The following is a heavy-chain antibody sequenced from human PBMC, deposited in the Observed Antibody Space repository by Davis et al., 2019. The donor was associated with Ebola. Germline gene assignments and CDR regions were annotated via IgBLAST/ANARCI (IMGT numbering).Heavy chain of an antibody. V-gene: IGHV3-30*18. Sequence: PGGSLRLSCATSGFTFNTSPMHWVRQAPGKGLEWVAIISYDGSNKYYADSVKGRFTISRDTSKNTLYLQMNSLRPEDAAVYYCAKQALAAACAFDYWGQGTLVSVSS. D-gene: IGHD6-13*01. CDR3: AKQALAAACAFDY. CDR2: ISYDGSNK. J-gene: IGHJ4*02. CDR1: GFTFNTSP.